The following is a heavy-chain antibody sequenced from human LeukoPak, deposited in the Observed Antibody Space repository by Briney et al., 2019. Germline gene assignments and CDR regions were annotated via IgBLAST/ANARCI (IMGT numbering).Heavy chain of an antibody. CDR3: ARHIGYSAWNPDY. CDR1: GYSFTSYW. D-gene: IGHD5-12*01. Sequence: GESLKISCKASGYSFTSYWIGWVRQMPGKGLEWMGIIYPYDSDTRYSPSFQGQVTISADKSIGTAYLQWSNLKASDTAMYYCARHIGYSAWNPDYWGQGTLVTVSS. V-gene: IGHV5-51*01. CDR2: IYPYDSDT. J-gene: IGHJ4*02.